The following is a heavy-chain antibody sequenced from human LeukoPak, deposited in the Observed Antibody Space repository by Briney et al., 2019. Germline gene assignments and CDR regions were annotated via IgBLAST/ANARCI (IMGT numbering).Heavy chain of an antibody. V-gene: IGHV1-18*01. CDR2: ISAYNANT. D-gene: IGHD6-13*01. CDR1: GYSFINYD. CDR3: ARAVGYEYYYYYYMDV. Sequence: ASVKVSCKASGYSFINYDIIWVRQAPGQGLEWMGWISAYNANTNSAQKFQGRVTMTRNTSISTAYMELSSLRSEDTAVYYCARAVGYEYYYYYYMDVLGKGTTVTISS. J-gene: IGHJ6*03.